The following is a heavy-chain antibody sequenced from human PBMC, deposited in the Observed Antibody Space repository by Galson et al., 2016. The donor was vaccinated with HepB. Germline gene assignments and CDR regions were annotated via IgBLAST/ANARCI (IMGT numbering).Heavy chain of an antibody. D-gene: IGHD2-15*01. CDR1: AFTFRSHA. Sequence: SLRLSCAASAFTFRSHAMTWVRPAPGKGLEWVSSLASDGSTYYADSVKGRFTISRDNSKNTLYLKLNSLRAEDTAVYYCAKEWRGGSCYPPEPEGWGQGTLVTVSS. V-gene: IGHV3-23*01. CDR3: AKEWRGGSCYPPEPEG. J-gene: IGHJ4*02. CDR2: LASDGST.